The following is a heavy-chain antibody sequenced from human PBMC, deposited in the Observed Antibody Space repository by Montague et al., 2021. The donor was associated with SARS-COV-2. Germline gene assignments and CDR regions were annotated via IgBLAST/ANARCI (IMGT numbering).Heavy chain of an antibody. CDR1: GDSVSSNSAA. Sequence: CAISGDSVSSNSAAWNWIRQSPSGGLEWLGRTYYRSKWYTDYAPSVKTRITITPDTSNNQFSLHLNSVTPGDTAVYYCAREGTVPGPRGIYFDDWGRGTRVTVSS. V-gene: IGHV6-1*01. J-gene: IGHJ4*02. CDR2: TYYRSKWYT. D-gene: IGHD1-1*01. CDR3: AREGTVPGPRGIYFDD.